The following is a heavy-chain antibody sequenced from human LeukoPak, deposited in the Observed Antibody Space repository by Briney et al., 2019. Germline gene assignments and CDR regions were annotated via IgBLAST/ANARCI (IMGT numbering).Heavy chain of an antibody. J-gene: IGHJ4*02. Sequence: PGGSLRLSCAASGFTFSSYAMSWVRQAPGKGLEWVSAIGGSGGSTYFADSVKGRFTISRDNSKNTLYLQMNSLRAEDTAVYYCVKDRKYFDYWGQGTLVTVSS. CDR2: IGGSGGST. CDR3: VKDRKYFDY. CDR1: GFTFSSYA. V-gene: IGHV3-23*01.